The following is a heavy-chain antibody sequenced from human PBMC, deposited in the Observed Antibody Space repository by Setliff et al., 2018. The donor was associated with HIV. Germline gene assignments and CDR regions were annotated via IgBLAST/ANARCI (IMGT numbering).Heavy chain of an antibody. D-gene: IGHD4-4*01. V-gene: IGHV4-38-2*01. CDR1: GYSIRSGYY. Sequence: KPSETLSLTCAVSGYSIRSGYYWGWIRQSPGKGLEWIGTMFRTGTSYYNPSLTSRVTISQDTSKNQFSLELTSVTAADTAVFYCARSVMTTTNYFDYWGPGTLVTVSS. CDR2: MFRTGTS. J-gene: IGHJ4*02. CDR3: ARSVMTTTNYFDY.